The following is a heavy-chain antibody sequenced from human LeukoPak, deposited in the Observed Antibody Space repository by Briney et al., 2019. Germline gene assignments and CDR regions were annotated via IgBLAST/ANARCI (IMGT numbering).Heavy chain of an antibody. CDR1: GFTFSSYW. Sequence: GGSLRLSCAASGFTFSSYWMSWVRQAPGKGLEWVANIKQDGSEKYYVDSVKGQFTMSRDNARNSLYLQMNSLRVEDTAVYYCARETGIPVAGLNPCYFDYWGQGTLVTVSS. CDR3: ARETGIPVAGLNPCYFDY. V-gene: IGHV3-7*01. J-gene: IGHJ4*02. CDR2: IKQDGSEK. D-gene: IGHD6-19*01.